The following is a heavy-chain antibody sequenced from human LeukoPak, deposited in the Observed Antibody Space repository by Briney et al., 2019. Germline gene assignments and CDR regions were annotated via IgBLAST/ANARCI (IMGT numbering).Heavy chain of an antibody. Sequence: GGSLRLSCAASGFTFSSYGMSWVRQAPGKGLEWVSAISGSGGSTYYADSVKGRFTISRDNSKNTLYLQMNSLRAEDTAVYYCAGSRRSSSWYGFDPWGKGTLVRVSS. J-gene: IGHJ5*02. CDR1: GFTFSSYG. CDR2: ISGSGGST. V-gene: IGHV3-23*01. CDR3: AGSRRSSSWYGFDP. D-gene: IGHD6-13*01.